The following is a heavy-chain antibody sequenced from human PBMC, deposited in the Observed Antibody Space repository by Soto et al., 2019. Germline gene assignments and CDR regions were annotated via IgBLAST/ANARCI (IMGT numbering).Heavy chain of an antibody. CDR1: GYTFTSYY. V-gene: IGHV1-46*03. CDR3: ARDYYGSGSYYKGAFDI. Sequence: ASVKVSCKASGYTFTSYYMHWERQAPGQGLEWMGIINPSGGSTSYAQKFQGRVTMTRDTSTSTVYMELSSLRSEDTAVYYCARDYYGSGSYYKGAFDIWGQGTMVTVSS. J-gene: IGHJ3*02. CDR2: INPSGGST. D-gene: IGHD3-10*01.